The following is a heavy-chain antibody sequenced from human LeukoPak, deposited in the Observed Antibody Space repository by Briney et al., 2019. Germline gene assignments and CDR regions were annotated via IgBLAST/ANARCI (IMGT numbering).Heavy chain of an antibody. D-gene: IGHD3-10*01. V-gene: IGHV1-2*02. J-gene: IGHJ4*02. CDR3: SRAYRRITMVRGVMWSY. CDR2: INHNRGGP. CDR1: GYTFTGYY. Sequence: ASVKVSCKASGYTFTGYYMHWLRQAPGKGREWMEWINHNRGGPNQAQKFQGRVTMTRNTSISTAYMELRRLRSDDAAVYYCSRAYRRITMVRGVMWSYWGQGTLVTVSS.